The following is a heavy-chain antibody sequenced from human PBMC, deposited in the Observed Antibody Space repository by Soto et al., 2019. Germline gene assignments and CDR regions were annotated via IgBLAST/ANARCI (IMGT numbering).Heavy chain of an antibody. Sequence: SETLSLTCAVYGGSFSGYYWSWIRQPPGKGLEWIGEINHSGSTNYNPSLKSRVTISVDTSKNQFSLKLSSVTAADTAVYYCARARTSLGYCSGGSCYSAMGLFDYWGQGTLVTVSS. CDR3: ARARTSLGYCSGGSCYSAMGLFDY. V-gene: IGHV4-34*01. CDR2: INHSGST. D-gene: IGHD2-15*01. J-gene: IGHJ4*02. CDR1: GGSFSGYY.